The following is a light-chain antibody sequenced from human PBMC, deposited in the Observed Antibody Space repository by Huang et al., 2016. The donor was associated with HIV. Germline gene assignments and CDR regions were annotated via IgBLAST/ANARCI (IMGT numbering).Light chain of an antibody. Sequence: DVVMTQSPLSLPVTLGQPATISCRSSQSLIYSDGNTYLNWFQQRPGQSPNRLIYKVYNRESGVPNRFSGSGSGTDFTLKISRVEAEDVGVYYCMQGTHWPPTFGQGTKVEIK. J-gene: IGKJ1*01. CDR3: MQGTHWPPT. CDR2: KVY. V-gene: IGKV2-30*01. CDR1: QSLIYSDGNTY.